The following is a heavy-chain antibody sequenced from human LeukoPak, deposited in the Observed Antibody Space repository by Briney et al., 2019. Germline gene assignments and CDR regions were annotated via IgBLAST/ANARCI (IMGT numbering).Heavy chain of an antibody. V-gene: IGHV4-59*01. CDR3: ARETSQKGAHYMDV. D-gene: IGHD3-16*01. CDR1: GGSISSYY. Sequence: SETLSLTCTVSGGSISSYYWSWIRQPPGKGLKWIGNIYYSGYTTYSPSLRSRVTISVDTSKNQFSLRLSSVTAADTAVYYCARETSQKGAHYMDVWGKGTTITISS. CDR2: IYYSGYT. J-gene: IGHJ6*03.